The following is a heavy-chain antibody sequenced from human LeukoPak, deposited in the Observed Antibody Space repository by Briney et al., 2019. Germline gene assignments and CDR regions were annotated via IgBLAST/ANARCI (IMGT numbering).Heavy chain of an antibody. CDR2: INHSGST. Sequence: PSETLSLTCAVYGGSFSGYYWSWIRQPPGKGLEWIGEINHSGSTNYNPSLKSRVTISVDTSKNQFSLKLSSVTAADTAVYYCASYLEWLSDAFDIWGQGTMVTVSS. D-gene: IGHD3-3*01. V-gene: IGHV4-34*01. J-gene: IGHJ3*02. CDR1: GGSFSGYY. CDR3: ASYLEWLSDAFDI.